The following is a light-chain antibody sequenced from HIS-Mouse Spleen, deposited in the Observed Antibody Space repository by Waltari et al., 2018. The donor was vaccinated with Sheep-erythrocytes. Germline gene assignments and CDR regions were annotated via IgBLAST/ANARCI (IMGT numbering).Light chain of an antibody. Sequence: SYELTQPPSVSVSPGQTASITCSGDKLGDKYACWYQQKPRQSPVLVIYQDSKRPSGIPERFSGSNSGNTATLTISGTQAMDEADYYCQAWDSSILYVFGTGTKVTVL. CDR2: QDS. V-gene: IGLV3-1*01. J-gene: IGLJ1*01. CDR1: KLGDKY. CDR3: QAWDSSILYV.